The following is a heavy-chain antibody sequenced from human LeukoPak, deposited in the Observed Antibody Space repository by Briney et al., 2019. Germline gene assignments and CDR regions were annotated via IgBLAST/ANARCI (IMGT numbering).Heavy chain of an antibody. CDR1: GGSISSYY. CDR2: IYYSGSI. V-gene: IGHV4-59*08. CDR3: ARHVWFGDADYYYGMDV. Sequence: SETLSLTCTVSGGSISSYYWSWIRQPPGKGLEWFGYIYYSGSINYNPSLKSRVTISVDTSKNQFSLKLSSVTAADTAVYYCARHVWFGDADYYYGMDVWGQGTTVTVSS. J-gene: IGHJ6*02. D-gene: IGHD3-10*01.